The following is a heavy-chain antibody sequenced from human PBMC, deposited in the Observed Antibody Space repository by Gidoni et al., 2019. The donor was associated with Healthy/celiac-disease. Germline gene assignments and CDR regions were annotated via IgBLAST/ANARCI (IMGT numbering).Heavy chain of an antibody. J-gene: IGHJ1*01. CDR1: GFTFSSYS. D-gene: IGHD6-13*01. Sequence: EVQLVESGGGLVKPGGSLRLSCAASGFTFSSYSMTWVRQAPGKGLEWVSSISSSSSYIYYADSVKGRFTISRDNAKNSLYLQMNSLRAEDTAVYYCASGTAADQHWGQGTLVTVSS. CDR3: ASGTAADQH. CDR2: ISSSSSYI. V-gene: IGHV3-21*01.